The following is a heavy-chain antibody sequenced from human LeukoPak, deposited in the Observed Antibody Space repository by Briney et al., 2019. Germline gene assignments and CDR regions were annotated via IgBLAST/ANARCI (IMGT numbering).Heavy chain of an antibody. D-gene: IGHD2-21*02. CDR2: INPNSGGT. Sequence: ASVKVSCKASGYTFTGYYMHWVRQAPGQGLEWMGWINPNSGGTNYAQKLQGWVTMTRDTSISTAYMELSRLRSDDTAVYYCARHISYCGGDCYSLALDYWGQGTLVTVSS. CDR3: ARHISYCGGDCYSLALDY. V-gene: IGHV1-2*04. CDR1: GYTFTGYY. J-gene: IGHJ4*02.